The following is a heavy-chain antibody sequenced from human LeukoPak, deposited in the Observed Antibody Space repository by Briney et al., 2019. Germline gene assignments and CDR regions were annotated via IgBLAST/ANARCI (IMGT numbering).Heavy chain of an antibody. CDR2: IYYSGST. D-gene: IGHD2-2*01. Sequence: SQTLSLTCTVSGGSLSSGGSYWSWIRQHPGKGLEWIGYIYYSGSTYYNPSLKSRVTISVDTSKNQFSLKLSSVTAADTAVYYCARDPSYCSSTSCSAAGTFDIWGQGTMVTVSS. CDR1: GGSLSSGGSY. CDR3: ARDPSYCSSTSCSAAGTFDI. J-gene: IGHJ3*02. V-gene: IGHV4-31*03.